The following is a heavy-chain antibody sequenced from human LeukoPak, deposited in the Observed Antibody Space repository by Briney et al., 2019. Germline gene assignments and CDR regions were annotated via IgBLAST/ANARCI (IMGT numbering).Heavy chain of an antibody. J-gene: IGHJ4*02. CDR3: ARVVAHERQQLVQPFDY. V-gene: IGHV1-2*04. CDR2: INPNSGGT. D-gene: IGHD6-13*01. Sequence: GASVKVSCKASGYTFTGYYMHWVRQAPGQGLEWMGWINPNSGGTNYAQKFQGWVTMTRDTSISTAYMELSSLRSEDTAVYYCARVVAHERQQLVQPFDYWGQGTLVTVSS. CDR1: GYTFTGYY.